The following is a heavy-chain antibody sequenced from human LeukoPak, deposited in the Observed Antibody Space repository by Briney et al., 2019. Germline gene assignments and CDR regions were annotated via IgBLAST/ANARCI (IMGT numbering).Heavy chain of an antibody. CDR3: AKANCSSTSCYRNWFDP. CDR2: ISWNSGSI. Sequence: GGSLRLSCAASGFTFDDYAMHWVRQAPGKGLEWVSGISWNSGSIGYADSVKGRFTISRDNAKNSLYLQMNSLRAEDMALYYCAKANCSSTSCYRNWFDPWGQGTLVTVSS. D-gene: IGHD2-2*02. CDR1: GFTFDDYA. J-gene: IGHJ5*02. V-gene: IGHV3-9*03.